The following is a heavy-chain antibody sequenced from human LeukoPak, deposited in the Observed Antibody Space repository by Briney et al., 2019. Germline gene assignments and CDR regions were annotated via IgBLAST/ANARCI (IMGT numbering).Heavy chain of an antibody. Sequence: PSETLSLTCTVSGGSISSYYWSWIRQPPGKGLEWIGYIYYSGSTNYNPSLKSRVTISVDTSKNQFSLKLSSVTAADTAVYYCARGRYYDSSGYSYAFDIWGQGTMVIVSS. V-gene: IGHV4-59*01. D-gene: IGHD3-22*01. CDR2: IYYSGST. J-gene: IGHJ3*02. CDR1: GGSISSYY. CDR3: ARGRYYDSSGYSYAFDI.